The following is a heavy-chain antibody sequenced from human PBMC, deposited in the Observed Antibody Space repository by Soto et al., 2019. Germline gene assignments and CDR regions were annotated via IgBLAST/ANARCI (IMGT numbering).Heavy chain of an antibody. CDR3: ARGGHVVVVTAALDY. D-gene: IGHD2-21*02. Sequence: QVQLMQSGAEVKKPGASVKVSCKASGDTFTDYYIHWVRQAPGQGLEWMGTVNPSGGHTTYAQHFRGRVTMTRATSTSTLYMERTSLTSDDTAIYYCARGGHVVVVTAALDYWGQGTLVTVSS. J-gene: IGHJ4*02. CDR1: GDTFTDYY. V-gene: IGHV1-46*01. CDR2: VNPSGGHT.